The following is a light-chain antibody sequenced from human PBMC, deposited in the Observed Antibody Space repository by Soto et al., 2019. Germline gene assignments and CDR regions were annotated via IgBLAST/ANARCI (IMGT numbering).Light chain of an antibody. CDR2: GAS. J-gene: IGKJ4*01. V-gene: IGKV1-39*01. Sequence: DIQMTQSPSSLSASVGDTITITCLARQSIGNFLNWYQLKPGKVPKLLIYGASTLNTGVPSRFSGSGPGTGFALASSSRDPEDSASYCCQQRYSSWATFGGGTKVE. CDR3: QQRYSSWAT. CDR1: QSIGNF.